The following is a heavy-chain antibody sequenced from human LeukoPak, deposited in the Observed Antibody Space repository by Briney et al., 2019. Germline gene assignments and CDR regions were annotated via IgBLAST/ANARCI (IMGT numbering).Heavy chain of an antibody. J-gene: IGHJ6*02. CDR1: GYTLTELS. Sequence: ASVKVSCKVSGYTLTELSMHWVRQAPGKGLEWMGGFDPEDGETIYAQKFQGRVTMTEDTSTDTAYMELSSLRSEDTAVYYCATDVAVAGYYGMDVWGQGTTVTVSS. D-gene: IGHD6-19*01. V-gene: IGHV1-24*01. CDR3: ATDVAVAGYYGMDV. CDR2: FDPEDGET.